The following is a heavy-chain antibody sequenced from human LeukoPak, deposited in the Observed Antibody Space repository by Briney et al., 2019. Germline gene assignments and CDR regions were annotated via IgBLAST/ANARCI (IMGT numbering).Heavy chain of an antibody. CDR3: ARAGYYYDSSGDFDY. CDR1: GYTFTSYY. D-gene: IGHD3-22*01. CDR2: INPSGGST. Sequence: GASVKVSCKASGYTFTSYYMHWVRQAPGQGLEWMGIINPSGGSTSYAQKFQGRVTMTRDTSTSTAYMELSSLRSEDTAVYYCARAGYYYDSSGDFDYWGQGTLVTVSS. V-gene: IGHV1-46*01. J-gene: IGHJ4*02.